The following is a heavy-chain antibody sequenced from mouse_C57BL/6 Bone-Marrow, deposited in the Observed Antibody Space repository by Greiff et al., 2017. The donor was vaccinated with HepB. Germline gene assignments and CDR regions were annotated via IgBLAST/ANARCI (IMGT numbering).Heavy chain of an antibody. Sequence: VHVKQSGPELVKPGASVKISCKASGYSFTGYYMNWVKQSPEKSLEWIGEINPSTGGTTYNQKFKAKATLTVDKSSSTAYMQLKSLTSEDSAVYYCARKITTVVATEAMDYWGQGTSVTVSS. CDR3: ARKITTVVATEAMDY. V-gene: IGHV1-42*01. J-gene: IGHJ4*01. D-gene: IGHD1-1*01. CDR2: INPSTGGT. CDR1: GYSFTGYY.